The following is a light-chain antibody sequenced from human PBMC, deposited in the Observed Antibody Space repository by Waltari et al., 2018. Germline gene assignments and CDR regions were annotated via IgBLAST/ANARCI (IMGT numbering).Light chain of an antibody. V-gene: IGKV3-11*01. CDR2: DAS. J-gene: IGKJ4*01. Sequence: EIVLTQSPATLSLSPGDGATLSCRASQSVSTYLAWYQEKPGQAPGLLIYDASNRATGIPARFSGSGSGTDFTLTISGLEPEDSAVYYCQHRFNWPLTFGGGTKVEIK. CDR1: QSVSTY. CDR3: QHRFNWPLT.